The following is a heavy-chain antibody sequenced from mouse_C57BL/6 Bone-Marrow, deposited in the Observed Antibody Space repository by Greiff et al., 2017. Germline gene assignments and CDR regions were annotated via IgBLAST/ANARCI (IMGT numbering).Heavy chain of an antibody. V-gene: IGHV2-2*01. J-gene: IGHJ3*01. CDR3: ARNGYLPWFAY. CDR2: IWSGGST. Sequence: VKLVESGPGLVQPSQSLSITCTVSGFSLTSYGVHWVRQSPGKGLEWLGVIWSGGSTDYNAAFISRLSISKDNSKSQVFFKMNSLQADDTAIYYCARNGYLPWFAYWGQGTLVTVSA. CDR1: GFSLTSYG.